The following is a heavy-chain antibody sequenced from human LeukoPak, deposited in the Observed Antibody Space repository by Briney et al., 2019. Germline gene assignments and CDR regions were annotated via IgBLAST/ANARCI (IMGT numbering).Heavy chain of an antibody. D-gene: IGHD2-2*01. Sequence: ASVKVSCKASGYTFTSYDINWVRQATGQGLEWMGWMNPNSGNTGYAQKFQGRVTMTRNTSISTAYMELSSLRSEDTAVYYCARSRCSSTSCRKTPYYCYGMDVWGQGTTVTVSS. CDR1: GYTFTSYD. CDR2: MNPNSGNT. CDR3: ARSRCSSTSCRKTPYYCYGMDV. V-gene: IGHV1-8*01. J-gene: IGHJ6*02.